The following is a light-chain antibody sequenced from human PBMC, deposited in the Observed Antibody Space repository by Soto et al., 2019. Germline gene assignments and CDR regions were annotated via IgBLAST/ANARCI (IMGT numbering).Light chain of an antibody. J-gene: IGKJ1*01. CDR3: HQYDSSWT. Sequence: EIVLTQSPGTLSLSPGERATLSCRASQSFNSIYLAWYQQKPGQAPRLLIYGASSRATGIPDRFSGSGSGTDFTLTISRLEPEDFAVYYCHQYDSSWTFGQGTKVDI. CDR2: GAS. CDR1: QSFNSIY. V-gene: IGKV3-20*01.